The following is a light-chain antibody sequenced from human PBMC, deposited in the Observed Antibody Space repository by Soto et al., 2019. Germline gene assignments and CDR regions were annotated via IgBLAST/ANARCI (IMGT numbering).Light chain of an antibody. CDR2: GAS. J-gene: IGKJ1*01. CDR3: QQYGSSPQWT. V-gene: IGKV3-20*01. CDR1: QSVSSSY. Sequence: EIVLTQSPGTLSLSPGERATLYCRASQSVSSSYLAWYQQRPGQAPRLLMYGASSRATGIPDRFSGSGSGTGFTLTISRLEPEDFAVYYCQQYGSSPQWTFGQGTKVEVK.